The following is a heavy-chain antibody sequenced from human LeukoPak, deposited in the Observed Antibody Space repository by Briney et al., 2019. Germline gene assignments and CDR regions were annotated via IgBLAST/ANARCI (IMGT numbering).Heavy chain of an antibody. J-gene: IGHJ4*02. Sequence: SETLSLTCAVYGGSFSGYYWSWIRQPPGKGLEWIGEINHSGSTNYNPSLKSRVTISVDTSKNQFSLKLSSLNAAETAVYYWARDPGLQETPSGDYWGQGTLVTVSS. V-gene: IGHV4-34*01. CDR1: GGSFSGYY. D-gene: IGHD2-15*01. CDR3: ARDPGLQETPSGDY. CDR2: INHSGST.